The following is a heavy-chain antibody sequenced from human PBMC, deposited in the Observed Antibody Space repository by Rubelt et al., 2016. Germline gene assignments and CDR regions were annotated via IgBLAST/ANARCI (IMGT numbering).Heavy chain of an antibody. Sequence: QVQLQQWGAGLLKPSETLSLTCAVYGGSFSGYYWSWIRQPPGKGLEWIGYIYYSGRTNYNPSLKCRVTISVDTSKNQFSLKLSSVTAADTAVYYCARVYGDSPTYFDYWGQGTLVTVSS. J-gene: IGHJ4*02. CDR2: IYYSGRT. CDR1: GGSFSGYY. V-gene: IGHV4-34*01. D-gene: IGHD4-17*01. CDR3: ARVYGDSPTYFDY.